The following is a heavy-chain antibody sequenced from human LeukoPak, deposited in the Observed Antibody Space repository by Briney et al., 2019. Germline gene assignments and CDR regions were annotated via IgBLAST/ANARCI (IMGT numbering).Heavy chain of an antibody. CDR3: ARDRLIGGRGDAFDI. V-gene: IGHV3-23*01. J-gene: IGHJ3*02. CDR1: GFTFSSYA. CDR2: ISGSGGYT. D-gene: IGHD2-15*01. Sequence: GGSLRLSCAASGFTFSSYAMSWVRQAPGKGLEWVSAISGSGGYTYYADSVKGRFTISRDNSKNTLYLEMNSLKPEDTAMFYCARDRLIGGRGDAFDIWGQGTLVTVSS.